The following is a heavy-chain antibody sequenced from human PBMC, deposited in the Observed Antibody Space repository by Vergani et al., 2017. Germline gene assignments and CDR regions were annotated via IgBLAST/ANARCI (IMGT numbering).Heavy chain of an antibody. D-gene: IGHD5-24*01. V-gene: IGHV1-18*01. CDR3: AGEKRRDGENTPKCDY. CDR2: ISAYNGNT. Sequence: QVQLVQSGAEVKKPGASVKVSCKASGYTFTSYGISWVRQAPGQGLEWMGWISAYNGNTNYAQKLQGRVTMTTDTSTSTAYMELRSLRSDDTAVYYCAGEKRRDGENTPKCDYWGQGTLVTVSS. J-gene: IGHJ4*02. CDR1: GYTFTSYG.